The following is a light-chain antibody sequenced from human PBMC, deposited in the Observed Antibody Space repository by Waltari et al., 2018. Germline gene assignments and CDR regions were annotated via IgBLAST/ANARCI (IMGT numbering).Light chain of an antibody. CDR2: AAS. CDR3: QQSYNAPRT. CDR1: QSISTY. V-gene: IGKV1-39*01. Sequence: DIQMTQSPSSLSASVGDRVTITCRASQSISTYLNCYQQKPGKAPNLMIYAASTLQSGVPSRFSGSGSETDFTLTISSLQPEDFATYYCQQSYNAPRTFGLGTKVDIK. J-gene: IGKJ3*01.